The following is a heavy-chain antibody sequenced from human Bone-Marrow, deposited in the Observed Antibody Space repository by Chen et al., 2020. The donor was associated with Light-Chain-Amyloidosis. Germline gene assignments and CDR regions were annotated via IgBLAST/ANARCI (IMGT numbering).Heavy chain of an antibody. CDR1: VFNFSSFG. CDR2: VSGSTVST. V-gene: IGHV3-23*04. J-gene: IGHJ4*02. CDR3: TRKGGYFDF. Sequence: EVQLVESGGGLVQPGGSLGLSCATSVFNFSSFGMSWVRQAPGKGLEWVSTVSGSTVSTYYAGAVKGRFIITRDNSKSTLYLQMNSLRAGDTAVYFCTRKGGYFDFWGQGSLVTVSS. D-gene: IGHD3-10*01.